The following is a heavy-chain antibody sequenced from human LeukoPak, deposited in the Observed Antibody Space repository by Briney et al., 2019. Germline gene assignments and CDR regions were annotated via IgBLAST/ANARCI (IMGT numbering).Heavy chain of an antibody. CDR2: IIPVFGTA. V-gene: IGHV1-69*13. CDR3: ARGPPCSGSYLIPPYDY. D-gene: IGHD3-10*02. Sequence: GASVKVSCKASGYTFTSYGISWVRQAPGQGLEWMGGIIPVFGTANYAQKFQDRVTITADESTNTVYMELSNLRSEDTAVYYCARGPPCSGSYLIPPYDYWGQGTLVTVSS. CDR1: GYTFTSYG. J-gene: IGHJ4*02.